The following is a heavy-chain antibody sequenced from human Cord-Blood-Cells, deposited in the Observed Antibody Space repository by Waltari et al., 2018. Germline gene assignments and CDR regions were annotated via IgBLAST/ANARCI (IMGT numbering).Heavy chain of an antibody. CDR2: INHSGST. J-gene: IGHJ4*02. CDR1: GVSFGGYH. D-gene: IGHD4-4*01. CDR3: ARTTYYFDY. Sequence: QVQLQQCGSGRLKTSETLPLTCAVDGVSFGGYHCSWLLQPPWTGLEWIGEINHSGSTNYNPSLNSRVTISVDTSKNQFSLKLSSVTAADTAVYYCARTTYYFDYWGQGTLVTVSS. V-gene: IGHV4-34*01.